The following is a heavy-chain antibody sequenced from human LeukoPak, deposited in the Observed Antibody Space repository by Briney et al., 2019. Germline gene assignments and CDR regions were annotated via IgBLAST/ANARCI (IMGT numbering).Heavy chain of an antibody. CDR3: ARVAYDILTGYCNYYYYGMDV. D-gene: IGHD3-9*01. Sequence: SVKVSCKASGGTFSSYAISWVRQAPGQGLEWMGGIFPIFGTANYAQKFQGRVTITADKSTSTAYMELSSLRSEDTAVYYCARVAYDILTGYCNYYYYGMDVWGKGTTVTVSS. CDR1: GGTFSSYA. CDR2: IFPIFGTA. V-gene: IGHV1-69*06. J-gene: IGHJ6*04.